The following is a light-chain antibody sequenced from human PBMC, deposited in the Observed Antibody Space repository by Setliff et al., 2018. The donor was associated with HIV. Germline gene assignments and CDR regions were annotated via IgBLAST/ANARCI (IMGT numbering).Light chain of an antibody. V-gene: IGLV2-14*02. Sequence: QSALTQPASVSASPGQSITISCGGNSSNIGTYNLVSWYQQHPDKAPQLTIFEVDKRPSGVSDRFSGSKSGDTASLTVSGLQADDEADYFCSSYAGSNIYVFGTGTKV. CDR3: SSYAGSNIYV. CDR1: SSNIGTYNL. CDR2: EVD. J-gene: IGLJ1*01.